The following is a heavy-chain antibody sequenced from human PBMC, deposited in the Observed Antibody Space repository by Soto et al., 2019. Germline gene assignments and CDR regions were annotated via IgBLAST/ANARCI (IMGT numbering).Heavy chain of an antibody. J-gene: IGHJ6*02. V-gene: IGHV3-33*01. CDR1: GFTFSSYG. CDR2: IWYGGSNK. CDR3: ARKAYGEISYYYYGMDV. D-gene: IGHD4-17*01. Sequence: QVQLVESGGGVVQPGRSLRLSCAASGFTFSSYGMHWVRQAPGKGLEWVAVIWYGGSNKYYADSVKGRLTISRDNSKNTLYLQMNRLRAEDTAVYYCARKAYGEISYYYYGMDVWGQGTTVTVSS.